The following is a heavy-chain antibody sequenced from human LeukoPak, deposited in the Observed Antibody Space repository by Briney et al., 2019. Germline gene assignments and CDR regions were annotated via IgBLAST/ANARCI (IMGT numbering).Heavy chain of an antibody. D-gene: IGHD1-26*01. CDR2: IWYDGSNK. CDR1: GFTFSSYG. J-gene: IGHJ4*02. V-gene: IGHV3-33*06. CDR3: AKDGTGPYYFDY. Sequence: GGALRLSCAASGFTFSSYGMHWVRQAPGKGLEGVAVIWYDGSNKYYADSVKGRFTISRDNPKNTLYLQMNSLRAEDTAVYYCAKDGTGPYYFDYWGQGTLVTVSS.